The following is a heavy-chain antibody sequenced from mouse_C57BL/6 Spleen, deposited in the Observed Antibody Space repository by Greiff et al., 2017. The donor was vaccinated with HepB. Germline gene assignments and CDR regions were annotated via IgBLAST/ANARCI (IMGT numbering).Heavy chain of an antibody. D-gene: IGHD1-1*01. V-gene: IGHV3-6*01. CDR2: ISYDGSN. CDR3: ASASDYYGSSGYAMDY. CDR1: GYSITSGYY. J-gene: IGHJ4*01. Sequence: EVQRVESGPGLVKPSQSLSLTCSVTGYSITSGYYWHWIRQFPGNKLEWMGYISYDGSNNYNPSLKNRISITRDTSKNQFFLKLNSVTTEDTATYYCASASDYYGSSGYAMDYWGQGTSVTVSS.